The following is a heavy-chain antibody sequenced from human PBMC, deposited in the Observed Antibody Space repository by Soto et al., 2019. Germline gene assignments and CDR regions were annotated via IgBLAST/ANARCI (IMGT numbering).Heavy chain of an antibody. CDR2: INHSGST. D-gene: IGHD5-12*01. V-gene: IGHV4-34*01. CDR3: ARGAVVDVVAAFKRELDP. Sequence: SETLSLTCAVYGGSFSGYYWSWIRQPPGKGLEWIGEINHSGSTNYNPSLKSRVTISVDTSKNQFSLKLSSVTAADTAVYFCARGAVVDVVAAFKRELDPWGPGLLVTVSS. CDR1: GGSFSGYY. J-gene: IGHJ5*02.